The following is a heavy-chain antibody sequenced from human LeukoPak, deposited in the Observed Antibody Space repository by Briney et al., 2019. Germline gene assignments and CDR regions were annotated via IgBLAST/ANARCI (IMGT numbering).Heavy chain of an antibody. CDR1: GGTFSSYA. D-gene: IGHD3-10*01. J-gene: IGHJ4*02. Sequence: ASVKVSCKASGGTFSSYAISWVRQAPGQGLEWMGGIIPIFGTANYAQKFQGRVTITADESTSTAYMELSSLRSEDTAVYYCAMRGFGDLRAFESWGQGTLVTVSS. CDR3: AMRGFGDLRAFES. V-gene: IGHV1-69*13. CDR2: IIPIFGTA.